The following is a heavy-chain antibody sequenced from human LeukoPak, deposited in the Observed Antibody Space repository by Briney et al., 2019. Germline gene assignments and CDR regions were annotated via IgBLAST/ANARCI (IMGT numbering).Heavy chain of an antibody. CDR2: INHSGST. J-gene: IGHJ2*01. D-gene: IGHD6-25*01. Sequence: SETLSLTCAVYGGSFSGYYWSWIRQPPGKGLEWIGEINHSGSTNYNPSLKSRVTISVDTSKNQFSLKLSSVTAADTAVYYCARGWAAHWYFDLWGRGTLVTVSS. V-gene: IGHV4-34*01. CDR3: ARGWAAHWYFDL. CDR1: GGSFSGYY.